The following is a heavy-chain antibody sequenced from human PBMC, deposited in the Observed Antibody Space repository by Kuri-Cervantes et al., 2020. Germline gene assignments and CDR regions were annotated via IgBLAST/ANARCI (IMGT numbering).Heavy chain of an antibody. Sequence: SQTLSLTCAVSGGSIINYYWSWIRQPPGKGLEWIGYIYHSGSTYYNPSLKSRVTISVDRSKNQFSLKLSSVTAADTAVYYCARAPSYYDILTGYYQPYYFDYWGQGTLVTVSS. V-gene: IGHV4-30-2*01. J-gene: IGHJ4*02. CDR1: GGSIINYY. CDR3: ARAPSYYDILTGYYQPYYFDY. CDR2: IYHSGST. D-gene: IGHD3-9*01.